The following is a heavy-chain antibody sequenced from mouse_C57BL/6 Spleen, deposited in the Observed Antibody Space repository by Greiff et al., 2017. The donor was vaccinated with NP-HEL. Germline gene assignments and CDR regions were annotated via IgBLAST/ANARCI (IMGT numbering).Heavy chain of an antibody. D-gene: IGHD2-4*01. CDR1: GFTFSSYG. V-gene: IGHV5-6*01. Sequence: EVQLVESGGDLVKPGGSLKLSCAASGFTFSSYGMSWVRQTPDKRLEWVATISSGGSYTYYPDSVKGRFTISRDNAKNTLYLQMSSLKSEDTAMYYCARPITYYFDYWGQGTTLTVSS. CDR2: ISSGGSYT. CDR3: ARPITYYFDY. J-gene: IGHJ2*01.